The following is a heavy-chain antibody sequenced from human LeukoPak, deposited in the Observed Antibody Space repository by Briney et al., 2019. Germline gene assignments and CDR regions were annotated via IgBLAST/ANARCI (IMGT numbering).Heavy chain of an antibody. Sequence: GGSLRLSCAASGFTFSNYGIHWVRQAPGKGLEWVAVIWYDGSNKYHTDSVKGRFTVSRDNSKNTLYLQMNSLRAEDTAVYYCARDLRNYEFDFWGQGTLVTVSS. D-gene: IGHD3-3*01. J-gene: IGHJ4*02. CDR3: ARDLRNYEFDF. CDR1: GFTFSNYG. V-gene: IGHV3-33*01. CDR2: IWYDGSNK.